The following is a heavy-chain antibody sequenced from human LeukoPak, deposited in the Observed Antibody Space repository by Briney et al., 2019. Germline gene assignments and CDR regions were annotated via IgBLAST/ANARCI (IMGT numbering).Heavy chain of an antibody. CDR2: ISGSGGST. CDR3: AKGRLRYFDWFAY. D-gene: IGHD3-9*01. Sequence: PGGSLRLSCAASGFTFSNYAMSWVRQAPGKGLEWVSAISGSGGSTYYADSVKGRFTISRDNSKNTLYLQMNSLRAEDTAVYYRAKGRLRYFDWFAYWGQGTLVTVSS. V-gene: IGHV3-23*01. J-gene: IGHJ4*02. CDR1: GFTFSNYA.